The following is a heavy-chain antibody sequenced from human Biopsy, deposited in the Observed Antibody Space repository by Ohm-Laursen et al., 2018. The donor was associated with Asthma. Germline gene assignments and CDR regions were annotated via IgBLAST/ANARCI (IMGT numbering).Heavy chain of an antibody. CDR1: GYTFIHFA. D-gene: IGHD2-2*01. CDR3: ARGPEYVRSSGALDY. Sequence: ASVKVSCKASGYTFIHFAIHWVRQAPGQRLEWMGRIIPIFGPTNYAQKFQGRVTISADDSTSTAYMELSSLSSEDTALYYCARGPEYVRSSGALDYWGQGTLVTVSS. CDR2: IIPIFGPT. J-gene: IGHJ4*02. V-gene: IGHV1-69*13.